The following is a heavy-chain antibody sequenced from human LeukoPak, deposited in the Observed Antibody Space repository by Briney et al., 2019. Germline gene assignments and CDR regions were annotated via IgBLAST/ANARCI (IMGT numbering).Heavy chain of an antibody. CDR2: ISGSGGST. CDR1: GFTFSSDA. V-gene: IGHV3-23*01. J-gene: IGHJ6*04. D-gene: IGHD3-3*02. Sequence: GGSLRLSCAASGFTFSSDAMSWVRQAPGKGLEWVSAISGSGGSTYYADSVKRQFTISRDNSKNTPYLQMNSLRAEDTAVYYCAKDLSLPDVWGKGTTVTVSS. CDR3: AKDLSLPDV.